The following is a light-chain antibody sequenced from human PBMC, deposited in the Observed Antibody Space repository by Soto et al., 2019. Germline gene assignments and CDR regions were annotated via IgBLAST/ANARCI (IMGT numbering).Light chain of an antibody. Sequence: EIILTQSPVTLSVSPGERATLSCRASQSVGSKLAWYQQKLGQAPRLLIHGASTRATGIPARFSGSGSGTEFTLTISSLQSEDFAIYYCQQYNKWPPITFGQGTRLEI. CDR2: GAS. J-gene: IGKJ5*01. CDR3: QQYNKWPPIT. V-gene: IGKV3-15*01. CDR1: QSVGSK.